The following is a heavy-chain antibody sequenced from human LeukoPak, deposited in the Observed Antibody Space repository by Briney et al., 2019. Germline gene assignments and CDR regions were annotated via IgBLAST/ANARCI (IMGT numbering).Heavy chain of an antibody. Sequence: RSLRLSCAASGFTVSSNYMSWVRQAPGKGLEWVSVIYSGGSTYYADSVKGRFTISRDNSKNTLYLQMNSLRAEDTAVYYCAREDAWELLYYWGQGTLVTVSS. J-gene: IGHJ4*02. CDR1: GFTVSSNY. CDR2: IYSGGST. D-gene: IGHD1-26*01. V-gene: IGHV3-53*01. CDR3: AREDAWELLYY.